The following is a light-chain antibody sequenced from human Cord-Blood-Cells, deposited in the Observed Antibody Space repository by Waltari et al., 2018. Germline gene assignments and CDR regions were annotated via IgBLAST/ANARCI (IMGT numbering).Light chain of an antibody. J-gene: IGKJ2*03. CDR3: QQYYSYPYS. V-gene: IGKV1-8*01. CDR2: AAS. CDR1: QGMSSY. Sequence: AIRMTQSPSSFSASTGAKVTITCRASQGMSSYLAWYQQKPGKAPKLLIYAASTLQSGVPSRFSGSGSGTDFTLTISCLQSEAFATYYCQQYYSYPYSFGQGTKLEIQ.